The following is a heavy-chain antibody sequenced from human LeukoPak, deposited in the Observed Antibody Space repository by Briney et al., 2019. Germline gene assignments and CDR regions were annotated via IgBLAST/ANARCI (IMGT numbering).Heavy chain of an antibody. J-gene: IGHJ3*02. CDR3: ASSSARVRGAFDI. D-gene: IGHD6-6*01. Sequence: PSETLSLTCTASGGSISSSSHYWGWIRQPPGKGLEWIASIYKTGSTFYNPSLKSRVTISVDTSKNQFSLKLSSVTAADTAVHYCASSSARVRGAFDIWGQGTMVTVSS. CDR2: IYKTGST. CDR1: GGSISSSSHY. V-gene: IGHV4-39*07.